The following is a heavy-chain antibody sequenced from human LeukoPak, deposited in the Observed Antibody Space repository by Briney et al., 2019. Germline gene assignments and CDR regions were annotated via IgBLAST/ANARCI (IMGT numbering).Heavy chain of an antibody. V-gene: IGHV3-48*03. CDR1: GFTFSIYE. J-gene: IGHJ4*02. D-gene: IGHD6-19*01. CDR3: AREDSSGLDY. CDR2: SSSGSTI. Sequence: GGSLRLSCAASGFTFSIYEMNWVRQAPGKGLEWVSSSSGSTIYYADSVRGRFTISRDNAKNSLYLQMNSLRAEDTAIYYCAREDSSGLDYWGQGTLVTVSS.